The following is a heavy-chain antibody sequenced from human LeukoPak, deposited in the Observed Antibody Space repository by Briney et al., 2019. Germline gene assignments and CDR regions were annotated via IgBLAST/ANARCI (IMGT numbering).Heavy chain of an antibody. V-gene: IGHV3-48*01. CDR2: ISSSSTI. J-gene: IGHJ4*02. D-gene: IGHD3-10*01. Sequence: GGSLRLSCAASGFTFSSYSMNWVRQAPGKGLEWVSYISSSSTIYYADSVKGRFTISRDNAKNSLYLQMNSLRAEDTAVYYCARDFPHGSGSYYRAPYYFDYWGQGTLVTVSS. CDR3: ARDFPHGSGSYYRAPYYFDY. CDR1: GFTFSSYS.